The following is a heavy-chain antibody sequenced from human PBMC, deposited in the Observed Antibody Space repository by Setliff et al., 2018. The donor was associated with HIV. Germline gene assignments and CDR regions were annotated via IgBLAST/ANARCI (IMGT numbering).Heavy chain of an antibody. D-gene: IGHD3-3*01. CDR2: INRSGNT. CDR3: AKEGGLYFGMLIHDAIDL. CDR1: GGSFGAYY. J-gene: IGHJ3*01. Sequence: SETLSLTCAVYGGSFGAYYWTWIRQPPGKGLEWIGEINRSGNTKYNPSLKSRVTISIDTSKKQFSLKLSSVTAADTAVYYCAKEGGLYFGMLIHDAIDLWGQGTMVTVSS. V-gene: IGHV4-34*01.